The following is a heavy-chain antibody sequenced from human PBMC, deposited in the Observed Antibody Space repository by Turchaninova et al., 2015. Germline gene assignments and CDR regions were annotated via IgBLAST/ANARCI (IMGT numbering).Heavy chain of an antibody. Sequence: EVQLLESGGGLVQPGGSLRISCAASGFTFSSDARGWVRQGPGKGLEWGSAMSGSGGSTYYADSVKGRFTISRDNSKNTLYLQMNSLRAEDTAVYYCAKPFGVVTYHPFDYWGQGTLVTVSS. CDR1: GFTFSSDA. D-gene: IGHD3-3*01. J-gene: IGHJ4*02. CDR2: MSGSGGST. V-gene: IGHV3-23*01. CDR3: AKPFGVVTYHPFDY.